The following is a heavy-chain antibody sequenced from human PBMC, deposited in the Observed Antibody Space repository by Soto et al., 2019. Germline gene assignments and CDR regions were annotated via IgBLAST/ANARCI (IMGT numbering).Heavy chain of an antibody. J-gene: IGHJ4*02. CDR3: ARRV. CDR2: ISAGGDRT. V-gene: IGHV3-23*01. Sequence: EVQVSESGGGLVQPGGSLRLSCVTSGFTFSNYPMNWVRQAPGKGLEWVSGISAGGDRTYYADSVKGRFTIFRDNSKNSVSLRMNSLRVEDTAVYYCARRVWGQGTLVTVSS. CDR1: GFTFSNYP.